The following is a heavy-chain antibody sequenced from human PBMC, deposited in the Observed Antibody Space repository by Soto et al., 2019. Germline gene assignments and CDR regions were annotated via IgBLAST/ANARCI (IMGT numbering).Heavy chain of an antibody. CDR3: AKEIPGYSYGPYYYYYGMDV. J-gene: IGHJ6*02. Sequence: GESLRLSCAASVFTFSSYAMSWVRQAPGKELEWVSAISGSGGSTYYADSVKGRFTISRDNSKNTLYLQMNSLRAEDTAVYYCAKEIPGYSYGPYYYYYGMDVWGQGTTVTVSS. V-gene: IGHV3-23*01. CDR1: VFTFSSYA. CDR2: ISGSGGST. D-gene: IGHD5-18*01.